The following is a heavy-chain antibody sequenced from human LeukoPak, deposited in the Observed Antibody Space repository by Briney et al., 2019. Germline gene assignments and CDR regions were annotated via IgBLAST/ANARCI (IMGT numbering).Heavy chain of an antibody. J-gene: IGHJ3*01. D-gene: IGHD2-8*01. CDR2: TSFDGSKK. V-gene: IGHV3-30*18. CDR3: AKGRQQGCTCDALDF. CDR1: RFTFSSYG. Sequence: PGGSLRLSCAASRFTFSSYGMHWVRQAPGKGLEWVALTSFDGSKKYYADSVKGRFSISRDNSKNTLYLQMNSLIPDDTAVYYFAKGRQQGCTCDALDFWGQGTMVTVS.